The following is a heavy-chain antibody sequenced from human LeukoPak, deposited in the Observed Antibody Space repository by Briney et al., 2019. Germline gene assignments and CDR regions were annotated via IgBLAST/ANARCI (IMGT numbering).Heavy chain of an antibody. CDR3: ARTTVTTWVDY. Sequence: SETLSLTCSVSGGSVSSDSYFWNWVRQPPGKGLEWIGYIYSSGSTNYNRSLKSRVTISLDTSKNQFSLKLSSVTAADTAVYYCARTTVTTWVDYWGQGTLVTVSS. J-gene: IGHJ4*02. CDR1: GGSVSSDSYF. V-gene: IGHV4-61*01. D-gene: IGHD4-17*01. CDR2: IYSSGST.